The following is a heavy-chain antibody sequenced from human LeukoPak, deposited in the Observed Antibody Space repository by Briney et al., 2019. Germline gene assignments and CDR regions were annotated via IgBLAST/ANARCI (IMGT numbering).Heavy chain of an antibody. CDR1: GFTFSSYG. CDR2: ISYDGSNK. CDR3: ARVGRGYSLNVYYFDY. Sequence: SGGSLRLSCAASGFTFSSYGMHWVRQAPGKGLEWVAIISYDGSNKYYADSVKGRFTISRDNSKNTLYLQMNSLRAEDTAVYYCARVGRGYSLNVYYFDYWGQGTLVTVSS. D-gene: IGHD5-18*01. V-gene: IGHV3-30*03. J-gene: IGHJ4*02.